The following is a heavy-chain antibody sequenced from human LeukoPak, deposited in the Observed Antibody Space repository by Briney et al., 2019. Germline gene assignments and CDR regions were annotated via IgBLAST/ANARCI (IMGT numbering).Heavy chain of an antibody. Sequence: PGGSLRLSCAASGFISSDYNMNWVRQAPGKGLEWVSYISSGGSTIYYGDSVKGRFTISRDNVQNSVFLQMNSLTDEDTAVYYCAREPPGNYDSTGDYYAYFDWWGQGTLVTVSS. CDR2: ISSGGSTI. J-gene: IGHJ4*02. CDR3: AREPPGNYDSTGDYYAYFDW. D-gene: IGHD3-22*01. CDR1: GFISSDYN. V-gene: IGHV3-48*02.